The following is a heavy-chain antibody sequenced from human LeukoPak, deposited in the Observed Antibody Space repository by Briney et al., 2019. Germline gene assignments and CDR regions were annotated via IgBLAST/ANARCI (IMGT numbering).Heavy chain of an antibody. CDR2: ITSDGSST. CDR3: ARDLTGAVFDF. D-gene: IGHD1-26*01. Sequence: GGSLRLSCAASGFTFSSYWMHWVRQAPGKGLVCVSPITSDGSSTSYADSVRGRFTISRDNAKNTVYLQMNSLRVEDTAVYYCARDLTGAVFDFWGQGTLVTVSS. CDR1: GFTFSSYW. V-gene: IGHV3-74*01. J-gene: IGHJ4*02.